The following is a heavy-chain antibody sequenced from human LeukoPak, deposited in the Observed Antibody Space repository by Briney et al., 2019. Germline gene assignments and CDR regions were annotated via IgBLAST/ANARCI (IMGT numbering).Heavy chain of an antibody. CDR3: ARRQEGHDY. V-gene: IGHV4-61*02. CDR2: IYTNGGT. CDR1: DVSIAKTFYY. J-gene: IGHJ4*02. Sequence: SETLSLTCTVSDVSIAKTFYYWSWLPQPAGKGLEWIGRIYTNGGTDYNPSLKSRVTISLDTAKNQFSLKMASVSAAATAVYCCARRQEGHDYWGQGTLVTVSS.